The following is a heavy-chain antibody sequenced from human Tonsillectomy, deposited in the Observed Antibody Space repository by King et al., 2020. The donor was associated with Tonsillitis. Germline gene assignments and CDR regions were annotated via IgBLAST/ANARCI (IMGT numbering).Heavy chain of an antibody. CDR3: ARAGNYGMDV. J-gene: IGHJ6*02. V-gene: IGHV3-7*03. Sequence: VQLVESGGGLVQPGGSLRLSCIASDFTFSGYWMTWVRQTPGKGLEGVATKEKDGNEKYYVDSVEGRFTVSRDNAKNSLFLQMNSVRSEDTAVYYCARAGNYGMDVWGQGTTVTVSS. CDR1: DFTFSGYW. D-gene: IGHD1-14*01. CDR2: KEKDGNEK.